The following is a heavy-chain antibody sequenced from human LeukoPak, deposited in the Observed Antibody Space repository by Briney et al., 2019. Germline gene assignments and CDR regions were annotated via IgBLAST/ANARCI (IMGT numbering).Heavy chain of an antibody. Sequence: ASETLSLTCTVSGGSISSYYWSWIRQPPGKGLEWIGYIYYSGSTNYNPSLKSRVTISVDTSKNQFSLKLSSVTAADTAVYYCARDTAKIQLWTRGYYYYGMDVWGQGTTVTVSS. CDR3: ARDTAKIQLWTRGYYYYGMDV. CDR1: GGSISSYY. J-gene: IGHJ6*02. D-gene: IGHD5-18*01. CDR2: IYYSGST. V-gene: IGHV4-59*01.